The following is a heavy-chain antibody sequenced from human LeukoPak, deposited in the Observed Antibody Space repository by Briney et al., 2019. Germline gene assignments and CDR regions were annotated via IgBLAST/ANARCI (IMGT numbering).Heavy chain of an antibody. Sequence: SETLSLTCTVSGGSISSYYWSWIRQPPGKGLEWIGYIYFSGSTNYNPSLKSRVTMSVDTSKNQFSLKLSSVTAADTAVYYCARDHDSWRSDYWGQGTLVTVSS. D-gene: IGHD6-13*01. V-gene: IGHV4-59*12. CDR1: GGSISSYY. CDR3: ARDHDSWRSDY. CDR2: IYFSGST. J-gene: IGHJ4*02.